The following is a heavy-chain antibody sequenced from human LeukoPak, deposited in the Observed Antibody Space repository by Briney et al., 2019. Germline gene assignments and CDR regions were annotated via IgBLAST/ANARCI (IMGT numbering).Heavy chain of an antibody. D-gene: IGHD3-10*01. CDR3: ARGWDAGSSL. Sequence: GGSLRLSCAASGFTFSSYAMHWVRQAPGKGLEWVAVISYDGSNKYYADSVKGRFTISRDNTKNSVYLQMDSLRVDDTAVYYCARGWDAGSSLWGQGTLVSVSS. CDR2: ISYDGSNK. V-gene: IGHV3-30-3*01. CDR1: GFTFSSYA. J-gene: IGHJ4*02.